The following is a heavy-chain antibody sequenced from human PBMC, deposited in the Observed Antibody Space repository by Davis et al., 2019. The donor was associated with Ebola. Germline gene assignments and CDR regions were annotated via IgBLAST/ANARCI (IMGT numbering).Heavy chain of an antibody. V-gene: IGHV3-33*08. CDR2: IWYDGSKK. CDR3: ARVSSGGDFDY. J-gene: IGHJ4*02. D-gene: IGHD1-26*01. CDR1: GFTFSIYS. Sequence: GGSLRLSCAASGFTFSIYSMNWVRQAPGKGLEWVAVIWYDGSKKYYADSVKGRFTISRDNSKNTLYLQMNSLRAEDTAVYYCARVSSGGDFDYWGQGTLVTVSS.